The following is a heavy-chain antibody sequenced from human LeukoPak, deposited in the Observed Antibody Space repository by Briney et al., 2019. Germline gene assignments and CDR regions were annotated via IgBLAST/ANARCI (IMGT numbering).Heavy chain of an antibody. CDR3: ARINEFWSGPLRNYYYYMDV. J-gene: IGHJ6*03. D-gene: IGHD3-3*01. CDR1: GFTFNNYA. V-gene: IGHV3-23*01. Sequence: PGGSLRLSCAASGFTFNNYAMSWFRQAPGKGLEWVSVISASGGNTHYADSVKGRFHISRDNSKNTLYLQMNSLRPEDTAIYYFARINEFWSGPLRNYYYYMDVWGKGTTVTVSS. CDR2: ISASGGNT.